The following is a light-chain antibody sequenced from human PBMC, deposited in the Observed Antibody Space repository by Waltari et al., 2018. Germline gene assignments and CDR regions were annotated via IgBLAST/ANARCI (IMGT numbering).Light chain of an antibody. CDR3: QCYDSSLRGFYV. J-gene: IGLJ1*01. CDR1: SPHLRPGYD. Sequence: QSVLTQPPSLSRSPGQRVAISGTGISPHLRPGYDVQWYQQFPGTAPNLLIYDNTNRPSGVPARFSGSKSGTSASLAITGLQAEDEADYYCQCYDSSLRGFYVFGTGTKVTV. V-gene: IGLV1-40*01. CDR2: DNT.